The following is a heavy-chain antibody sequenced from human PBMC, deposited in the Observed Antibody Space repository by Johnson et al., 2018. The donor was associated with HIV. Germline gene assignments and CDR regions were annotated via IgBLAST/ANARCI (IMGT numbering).Heavy chain of an antibody. Sequence: VQLVESGGGVVQPGGSLRLSCAASGFTFSSYAMHWVRQAPGKGLEWVAVISYDGSNKYYADSVKGRFTISRDNSKNTLYLQMNSLRAEDTAVYYCAKTRTTVTTIDAFDIWGQGTMVTVSS. D-gene: IGHD4-17*01. V-gene: IGHV3-30*04. CDR2: ISYDGSNK. J-gene: IGHJ3*02. CDR1: GFTFSSYA. CDR3: AKTRTTVTTIDAFDI.